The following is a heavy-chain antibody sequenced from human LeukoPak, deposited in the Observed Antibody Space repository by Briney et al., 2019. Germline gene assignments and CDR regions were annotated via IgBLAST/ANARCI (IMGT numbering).Heavy chain of an antibody. CDR1: GGSISSSSYY. J-gene: IGHJ4*02. D-gene: IGHD2-15*01. CDR3: AREGQFRLLYYFDY. V-gene: IGHV4-39*07. Sequence: SETLSLTCTVSGGSISSSSYYWGWIRQPPGKGLEWIGSIYYSGSTYYNPSLKSRVTISVDTSKNQFSLKLSSVTAADTAVYYCAREGQFRLLYYFDYWGQGTLVTVSS. CDR2: IYYSGST.